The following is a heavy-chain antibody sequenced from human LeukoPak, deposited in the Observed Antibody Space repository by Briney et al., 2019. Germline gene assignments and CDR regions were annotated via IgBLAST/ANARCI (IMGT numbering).Heavy chain of an antibody. Sequence: GESLKISCKGSGYSFTNYWISWVRQMPGKGLEWMGSIDPSDSYTNYSPSFQGHVTISADKSISTAYLQWSSLKASDTAMYYCARRSAVPPPGYYYYYYGMDVWGQGTTVTVSS. CDR1: GYSFTNYW. CDR2: IDPSDSYT. J-gene: IGHJ6*02. V-gene: IGHV5-10-1*01. CDR3: ARRSAVPPPGYYYYYYGMDV.